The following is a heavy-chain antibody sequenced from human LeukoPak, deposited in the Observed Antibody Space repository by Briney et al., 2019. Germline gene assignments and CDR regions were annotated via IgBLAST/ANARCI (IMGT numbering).Heavy chain of an antibody. J-gene: IGHJ5*02. CDR1: SYTFTS. CDR3: AVSNYDILTGYYP. V-gene: IGHV1-18*01. Sequence: ASVTVSCKASSYTFTSFSWVRQAPGQGLEWMGWISANNGNTNYAQKFQDRVTMTTDTSTTSAYMELRSLRSDDTAVYYCAVSNYDILTGYYPWGQGTLVTVSS. D-gene: IGHD3-9*01. CDR2: ISANNGNT.